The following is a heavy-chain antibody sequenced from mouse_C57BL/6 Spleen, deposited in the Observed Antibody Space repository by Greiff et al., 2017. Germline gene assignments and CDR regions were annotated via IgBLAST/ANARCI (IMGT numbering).Heavy chain of an antibody. V-gene: IGHV1-55*01. D-gene: IGHD1-1*01. Sequence: QVQLKQPGAELVKPGASVKMSCKASGYTFTSYWITWVKQRPGQGLEWIGDIYPGSGSTNYNEKFKSKATLTVDTSSNTAYMQLSCLTSVDTAVYDCARVVASSGSAMDDWGQGTSVTVSS. CDR1: GYTFTSYW. CDR2: IYPGSGST. J-gene: IGHJ4*01. CDR3: ARVVASSGSAMDD.